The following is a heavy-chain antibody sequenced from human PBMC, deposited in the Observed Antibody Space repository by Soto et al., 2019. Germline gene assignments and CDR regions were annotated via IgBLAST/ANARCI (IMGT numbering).Heavy chain of an antibody. CDR2: IVVGSRNT. Sequence: QMQLVQSGPEVKNPGTSVKVSCKASGFTFTSSAMQWVRQARGQRLEWIGWIVVGSRNTNYAQKFQERVTITRDMSTSTANMELSSLRSEDTAVYYCAATGRYDSSGYVDYWGQGTLVTVS. D-gene: IGHD3-22*01. J-gene: IGHJ4*02. CDR3: AATGRYDSSGYVDY. CDR1: GFTFTSSA. V-gene: IGHV1-58*02.